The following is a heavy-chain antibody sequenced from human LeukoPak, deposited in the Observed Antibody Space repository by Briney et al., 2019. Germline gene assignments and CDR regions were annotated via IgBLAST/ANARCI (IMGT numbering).Heavy chain of an antibody. Sequence: ASETLSLTCAVYGGSFSGYYWGWIRQPPGKGLEWIGEINHSGSTNYNPSLKCRVTISVDTSKNQFSLKLSSVTAADSAVYYCARGTSTMIVVFHLYYYYYYMDVWGKGTTVTVSS. CDR2: INHSGST. V-gene: IGHV4-34*01. CDR3: ARGTSTMIVVFHLYYYYYYMDV. D-gene: IGHD3-22*01. J-gene: IGHJ6*03. CDR1: GGSFSGYY.